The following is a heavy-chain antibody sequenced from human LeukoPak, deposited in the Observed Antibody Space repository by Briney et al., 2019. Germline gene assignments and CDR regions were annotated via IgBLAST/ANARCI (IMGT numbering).Heavy chain of an antibody. D-gene: IGHD2-2*01. CDR3: AKGGRIVVVPAAMGYYGMDV. CDR2: ISGSGGST. Sequence: GGSLRLSCAASGFTFSSYSMNWVRQAPGKGLEWVSAISGSGGSTYYADSVKGRFTISRDNSKNTLYLQMNSLRAEDTAVYYCAKGGRIVVVPAAMGYYGMDVWGQGTTVTVSS. V-gene: IGHV3-23*01. J-gene: IGHJ6*02. CDR1: GFTFSSYS.